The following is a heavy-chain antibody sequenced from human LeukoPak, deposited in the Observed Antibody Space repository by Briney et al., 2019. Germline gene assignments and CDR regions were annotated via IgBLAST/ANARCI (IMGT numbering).Heavy chain of an antibody. CDR2: INHSGST. D-gene: IGHD5-12*01. CDR1: GGSFSGYY. J-gene: IGHJ4*02. Sequence: PSETLSLTCAVYGGSFSGYYWSWIRQPPGKGLEWIGEINHSGSTNYNPSLKSRVTISVDTSKNQFSLKLSSVTAADTAVYYCARDSGQYKGYDWSHWGQGTLVTVSS. V-gene: IGHV4-34*01. CDR3: ARDSGQYKGYDWSH.